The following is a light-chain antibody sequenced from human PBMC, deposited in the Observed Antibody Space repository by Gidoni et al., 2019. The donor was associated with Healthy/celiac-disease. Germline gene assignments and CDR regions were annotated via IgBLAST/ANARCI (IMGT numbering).Light chain of an antibody. V-gene: IGLV3-19*01. J-gene: IGLJ1*01. CDR1: SLRSYY. CDR2: GKN. CDR3: NSRDSSGNHYV. Sequence: SSELNQDPAVSVALGQTVRITCQVDSLRSYYASWYQQKPGQAPVLVIYGKNNRPSGIPDRFSGSSSGNTASLTITGAQAEDEADYYCNSRDSSGNHYVFGTATKVTVL.